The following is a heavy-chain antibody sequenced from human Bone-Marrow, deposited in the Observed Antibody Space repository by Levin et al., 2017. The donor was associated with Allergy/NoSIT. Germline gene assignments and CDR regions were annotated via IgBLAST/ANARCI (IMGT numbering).Heavy chain of an antibody. CDR2: ISYDGNRQ. J-gene: IGHJ4*02. V-gene: IGHV3-30*18. CDR3: AKSPQGELLQHFDY. D-gene: IGHD1-26*01. CDR1: GFTFSSQG. Sequence: GGSLRLSCVASGFTFSSQGMHWVRQAPGKGLEWVAVISYDGNRQFYGDSMKGRFTISRDNSKNTLFLQMNNLRADDTAVYYCAKSPQGELLQHFDYWGQGALVTVSS.